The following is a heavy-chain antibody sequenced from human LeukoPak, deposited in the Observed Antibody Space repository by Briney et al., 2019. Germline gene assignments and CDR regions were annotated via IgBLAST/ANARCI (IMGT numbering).Heavy chain of an antibody. J-gene: IGHJ4*02. D-gene: IGHD4-11*01. CDR3: ASAGNYRFDY. CDR2: INSVGSNI. V-gene: IGHV3-74*01. Sequence: GGSLRLSCAASGFTFSSTWMHWVRHAPGKGLVWVSRINSVGSNIDYADSVRGRFTISRDNAKNTLYLQMNNLRAEDTAVYYCASAGNYRFDYWGQGTLVTVSS. CDR1: GFTFSSTW.